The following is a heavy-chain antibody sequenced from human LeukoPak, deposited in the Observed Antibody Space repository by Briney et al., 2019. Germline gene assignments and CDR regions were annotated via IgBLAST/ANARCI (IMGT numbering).Heavy chain of an antibody. D-gene: IGHD2-21*02. V-gene: IGHV4-59*01. CDR1: GGSISNCY. J-gene: IGHJ4*02. Sequence: SETLSLTCTVSGGSISNCYWSWIRQPPGKGLEWIGYIYYSGSTNYNPSFKSRVTISVDTSNNQFSLKLSSVTAADTAVYYCARSGSKVMTAINFWGQGTLVTVSS. CDR2: IYYSGST. CDR3: ARSGSKVMTAINF.